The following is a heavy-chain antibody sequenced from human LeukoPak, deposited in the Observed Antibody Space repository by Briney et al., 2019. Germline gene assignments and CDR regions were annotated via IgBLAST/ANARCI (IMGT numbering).Heavy chain of an antibody. CDR3: ARVSAVAGNNWFDP. J-gene: IGHJ5*02. Sequence: SETLSLTCIVSGGSISSSSYYWGWIRQPPGKGLEWIGSIYYSGSTYYNPSLKSRVTISVDTSKNQFSLKLSSVTAADTAVYYCARVSAVAGNNWFDPWGQGTLITVSP. D-gene: IGHD6-19*01. CDR2: IYYSGST. CDR1: GGSISSSSYY. V-gene: IGHV4-39*07.